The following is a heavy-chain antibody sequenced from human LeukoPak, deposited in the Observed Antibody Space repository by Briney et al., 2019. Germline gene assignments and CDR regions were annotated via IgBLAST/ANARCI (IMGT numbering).Heavy chain of an antibody. Sequence: ASVKVSCKASGYTFTGYYMHWVRQAPGQGLEWMGWINPNSGGTNYAQKFQGRVTMTRDTSISTAYMELSRLRSDDTAVYYCARVLYYYDSSGNLDYWGRGTLVTVSS. CDR1: GYTFTGYY. V-gene: IGHV1-2*02. CDR2: INPNSGGT. J-gene: IGHJ4*02. CDR3: ARVLYYYDSSGNLDY. D-gene: IGHD3-22*01.